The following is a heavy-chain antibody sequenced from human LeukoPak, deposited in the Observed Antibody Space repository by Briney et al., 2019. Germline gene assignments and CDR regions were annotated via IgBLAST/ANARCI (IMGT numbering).Heavy chain of an antibody. J-gene: IGHJ6*02. CDR3: ALGSSDSYYYYYGMDV. D-gene: IGHD2-15*01. Sequence: SETLSLTCTVSGGSISSYYWSWIRQPAGKGLEWIGRMYSSGRTNYNPSLQSRVTMSVDTSKKQFSLKVSSVTAADTAVYYCALGSSDSYYYYYGMDVWGQGTTVTVSS. CDR1: GGSISSYY. V-gene: IGHV4-4*07. CDR2: MYSSGRT.